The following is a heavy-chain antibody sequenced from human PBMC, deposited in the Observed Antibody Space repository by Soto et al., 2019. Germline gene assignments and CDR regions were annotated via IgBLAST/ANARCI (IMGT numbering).Heavy chain of an antibody. D-gene: IGHD6-13*01. Sequence: GGSLRLSCAASGFTFSSYDMHWVRQATGKGLEWVSAIGTAGDTYYPGSVKGRFTISRENAKNSLYLQMNSLRAEDTAVYYCARDFLAAAGKNYYGMDVWGQGTTVTVSS. CDR3: ARDFLAAAGKNYYGMDV. CDR2: IGTAGDT. CDR1: GFTFSSYD. J-gene: IGHJ6*02. V-gene: IGHV3-13*01.